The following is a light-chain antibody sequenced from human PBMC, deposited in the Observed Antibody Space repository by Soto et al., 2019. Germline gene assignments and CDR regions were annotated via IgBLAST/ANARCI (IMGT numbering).Light chain of an antibody. CDR3: QTWDTDIHV. CDR1: RGHTTYS. J-gene: IGLJ1*01. CDR2: VNSDGTH. V-gene: IGLV4-69*02. Sequence: QPVLTQPPSASASLGASVKLICTLSRGHTTYSVAWHQLQPEKGPRYLLKVNSDGTHSTGAGIPDRFSGSSSGSERYLTISSLQSEDEADYFCQTWDTDIHVFGTGTKVTVL.